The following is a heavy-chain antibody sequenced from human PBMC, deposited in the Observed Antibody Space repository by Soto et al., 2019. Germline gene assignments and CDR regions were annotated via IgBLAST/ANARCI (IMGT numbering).Heavy chain of an antibody. CDR2: ISWNSGSI. Sequence: EVQLVESGGGLVQPGRSLRLSCAASGFTFDDYAMHWVRQAPGKGLEWVSGISWNSGSIGYADSVKGRFTISRDNAKNSLYLQMNSLRAEDTALYYCAKAALSDYGDYRGFDLWGRGTLVTVSS. V-gene: IGHV3-9*01. CDR1: GFTFDDYA. D-gene: IGHD4-17*01. J-gene: IGHJ2*01. CDR3: AKAALSDYGDYRGFDL.